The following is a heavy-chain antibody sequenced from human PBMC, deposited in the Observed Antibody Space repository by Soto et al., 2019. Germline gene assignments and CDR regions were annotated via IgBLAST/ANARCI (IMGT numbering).Heavy chain of an antibody. D-gene: IGHD2-15*01. CDR3: SADRPDIGVGWWV. CDR2: IVVASGQT. Sequence: SVKVSCKASGSGFIRSGIQWLRQAHGQRLEWIGWIVVASGQTNYAQNFRGRVAITRDTSTATAYIELTGLTSEDTAVYFCSADRPDIGVGWWVWGQGTTVTVSS. CDR1: GSGFIRSG. V-gene: IGHV1-58*02. J-gene: IGHJ6*02.